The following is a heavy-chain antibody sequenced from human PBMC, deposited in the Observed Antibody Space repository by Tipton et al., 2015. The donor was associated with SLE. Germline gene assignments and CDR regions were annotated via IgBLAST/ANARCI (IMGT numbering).Heavy chain of an antibody. CDR1: GFTFSSYW. CDR3: ARETPGGYFDS. J-gene: IGHJ4*02. V-gene: IGHV3-74*01. Sequence: GSLRLSCAASGFTFSSYWMHWVRQAPGKGLVWGSRINSDGSSTSYADSVKGRFTISRDNSKNTLYLQMNSLRAEDTAVYYCARETPGGYFDSWGQGPLFTVSS. CDR2: INSDGSST.